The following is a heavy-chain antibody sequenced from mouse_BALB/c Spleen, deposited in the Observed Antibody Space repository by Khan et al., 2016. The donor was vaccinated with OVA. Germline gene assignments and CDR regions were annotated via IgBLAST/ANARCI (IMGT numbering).Heavy chain of an antibody. Sequence: VQLVESGAELAKPGASVKMSCKASGYTFTTYWMHWVKQRPGQGLEWIGYIDPSTGYTEYNQKFTDKATLTTDKSSSTAYMLLSRLTSEDSAVYNCARRVLYGILTNWGQGTLVTVPA. CDR2: IDPSTGYT. CDR3: ARRVLYGILTN. CDR1: GYTFTTYW. J-gene: IGHJ3*01. D-gene: IGHD2-1*01. V-gene: IGHV1-7*01.